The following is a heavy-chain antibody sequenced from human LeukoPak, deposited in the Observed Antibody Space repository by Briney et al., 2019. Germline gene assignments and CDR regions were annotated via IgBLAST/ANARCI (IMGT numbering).Heavy chain of an antibody. V-gene: IGHV1-18*01. CDR1: GYTFSNYG. Sequence: ASVKVSCKASGYTFSNYGICWVRQAPGQGLEWMGWISTYKGETFYAQKVQDRVIMTIDKSTSTAYMELRRLTYDDTAVYYCARDLSSGSSRYTFEIWGQGTMITVSS. CDR3: ARDLSSGSSRYTFEI. CDR2: ISTYKGET. D-gene: IGHD6-19*01. J-gene: IGHJ3*02.